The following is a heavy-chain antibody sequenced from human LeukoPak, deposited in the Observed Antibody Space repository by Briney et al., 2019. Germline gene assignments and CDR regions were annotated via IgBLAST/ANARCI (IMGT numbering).Heavy chain of an antibody. CDR1: GFTFSDYY. V-gene: IGHV3-11*01. Sequence: GGSLRLSCAASGFTFSDYYMTWIPQAPGKGLEGVSHITCTGATIYYTDPVKRRFHLARQNAKNSLSLQVNPLSCQDTAVFFCERVVSSGYSLFDYWGEGILVTVSS. D-gene: IGHD3-22*01. CDR2: ITCTGATI. CDR3: ERVVSSGYSLFDY. J-gene: IGHJ4*02.